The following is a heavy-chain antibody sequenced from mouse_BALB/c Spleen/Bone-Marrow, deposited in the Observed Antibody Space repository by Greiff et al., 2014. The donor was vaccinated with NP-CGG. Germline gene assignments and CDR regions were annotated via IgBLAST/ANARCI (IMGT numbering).Heavy chain of an antibody. CDR2: IYPANVNT. J-gene: IGHJ4*01. CDR3: ASCSLLRQAMDY. D-gene: IGHD1-2*01. V-gene: IGHV14-3*02. Sequence: DVQLVESGAELVKPGASVKLSCTASGFNIKDTYMHWVKQRPEQGLEWIGRIYPANVNTKYDPKFQGKATITADTSSNTAYLQLSSLTSEDTAVYYCASCSLLRQAMDYWGQGTSVTVSS. CDR1: GFNIKDTY.